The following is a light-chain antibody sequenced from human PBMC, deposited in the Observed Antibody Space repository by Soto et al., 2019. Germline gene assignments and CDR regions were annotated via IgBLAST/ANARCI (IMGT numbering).Light chain of an antibody. CDR2: GAF. V-gene: IGKV3-20*01. J-gene: IGKJ3*01. CDR1: QSISSTY. CDR3: QQYGSSSFA. Sequence: IVLTQSPGTLSVSPGERATLFCRARQSISSTYLAWYQKKPGQAPRLLLYGAFNRATGIPDRFSGSGSGTDFHLTISRLEPEDCACYYCQQYGSSSFALGPGTKVEIK.